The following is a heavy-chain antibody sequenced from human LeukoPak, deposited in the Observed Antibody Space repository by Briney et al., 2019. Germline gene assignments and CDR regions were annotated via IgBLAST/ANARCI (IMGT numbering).Heavy chain of an antibody. Sequence: GGSLRLSCGASGFTFSSYAMSWVRQAPGKGLEWVSAISGSGGSTYYADSVKGRFTISRDNSKNTLYLQMNSLRAEDTAVYCCAKDIVVVPAVPHYDPWGQGTLVTVSS. V-gene: IGHV3-23*01. CDR2: ISGSGGST. J-gene: IGHJ5*02. CDR1: GFTFSSYA. CDR3: AKDIVVVPAVPHYDP. D-gene: IGHD2-2*01.